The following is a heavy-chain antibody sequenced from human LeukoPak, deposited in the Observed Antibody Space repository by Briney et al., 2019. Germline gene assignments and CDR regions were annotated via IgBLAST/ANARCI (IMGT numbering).Heavy chain of an antibody. CDR3: ASTYYYDSSGYWAAGAFDI. CDR1: GGSISSYY. J-gene: IGHJ3*02. CDR2: IYYSGSN. V-gene: IGHV4-59*01. D-gene: IGHD3-22*01. Sequence: SETLSLTCTVSGGSISSYYWSWIRQPPGKGLEWIGYIYYSGSNNYNPSLKSRVTISVDTSKNQFSLKLSSVTAADTAVYYCASTYYYDSSGYWAAGAFDIWGQGTMVTVSS.